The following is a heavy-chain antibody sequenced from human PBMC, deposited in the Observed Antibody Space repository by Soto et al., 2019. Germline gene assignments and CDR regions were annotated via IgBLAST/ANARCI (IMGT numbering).Heavy chain of an antibody. D-gene: IGHD3-22*01. CDR2: ITGSGTTT. CDR1: GFTFSTCA. V-gene: IGHV3-23*01. J-gene: IGHJ4*02. CDR3: AKDRSRSYGSGYPWGYFES. Sequence: GGSLRLSCPATGFTFSTCAMNWVRQAPGKGLEWVSTITGSGTTTYYADSVKGRFTISRDNFKNTLYLQMNSLRVEDTAVYYCAKDRSRSYGSGYPWGYFESWGQGT.